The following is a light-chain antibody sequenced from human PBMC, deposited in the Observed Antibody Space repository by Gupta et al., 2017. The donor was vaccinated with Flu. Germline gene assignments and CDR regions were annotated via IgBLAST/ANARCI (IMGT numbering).Light chain of an antibody. V-gene: IGLV1-51*02. CDR1: SSNIGGGF. J-gene: IGLJ3*02. CDR2: ENN. Sequence: QSVLTQPPSVSAAPGQKATISCSGSSSNIGGGFVSWYQQLPGTAPKILIYENNKRPSGISDRFSGSKSGTSATLAHNGLQTGDEADYYCGTWEGSLRSAVVGGGTKVTVL. CDR3: GTWEGSLRSAV.